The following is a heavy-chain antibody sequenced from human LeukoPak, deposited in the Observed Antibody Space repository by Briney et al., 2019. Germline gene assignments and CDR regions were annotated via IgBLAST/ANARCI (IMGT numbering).Heavy chain of an antibody. Sequence: PGGSLRLSCAASGFTFRDYGMHWVRQAPGKGLEWVSAISNDGGGTTYADFVEGRFTISRDNSKNTLFLQMNSLRAEDTALYYCAKGGSGYFADLWGQGTLVTVSS. J-gene: IGHJ5*02. CDR1: GFTFRDYG. CDR3: AKGGSGYFADL. CDR2: ISNDGGGT. V-gene: IGHV3-23*01. D-gene: IGHD3-22*01.